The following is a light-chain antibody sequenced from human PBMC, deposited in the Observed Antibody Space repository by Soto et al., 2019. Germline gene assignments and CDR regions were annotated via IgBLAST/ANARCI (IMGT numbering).Light chain of an antibody. CDR1: SSDVGGYYY. CDR2: DVN. CDR3: CSYAGNGAWV. V-gene: IGLV2-11*01. J-gene: IGLJ3*02. Sequence: QSALTQPRSVSGSPGQSVTISCTGTSSDVGGYYYVSWYQQHPGKAPKLMIYDVNKRPSGVPDRFSASKSGITASLTISGLQAEDEADYYCCSYAGNGAWVFGGGTKLTVL.